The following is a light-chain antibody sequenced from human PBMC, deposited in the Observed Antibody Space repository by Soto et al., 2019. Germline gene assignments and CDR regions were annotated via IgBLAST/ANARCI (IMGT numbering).Light chain of an antibody. CDR2: AAS. V-gene: IGKV1-27*01. CDR3: QKYNSAPLT. J-gene: IGKJ4*01. CDR1: QGISIY. Sequence: DLQMTQSPSSLSASVGDRVTITCRASQGISIYLAWFQQKPGKVPKLLIYAASTLQSGVPSRFSGSGSGKEFTRTISSLQTEDDATYYCQKYNSAPLTFGGGTKVEIK.